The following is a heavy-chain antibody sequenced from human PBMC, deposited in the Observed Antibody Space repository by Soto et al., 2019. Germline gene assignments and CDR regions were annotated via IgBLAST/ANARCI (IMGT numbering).Heavy chain of an antibody. Sequence: EVQLVESGGGLIQPGGSLRLSCAASGFTVSGSYMSWVRQAPGKGLEWVSNIYAGGSTYYAESVEGRFTISRDTSKNTVYLQMNSLRADDTAVYYCARDNFWSGYGYSDLWGRGTLVTVSS. CDR1: GFTVSGSY. CDR2: IYAGGST. V-gene: IGHV3-53*01. J-gene: IGHJ2*01. D-gene: IGHD3-3*01. CDR3: ARDNFWSGYGYSDL.